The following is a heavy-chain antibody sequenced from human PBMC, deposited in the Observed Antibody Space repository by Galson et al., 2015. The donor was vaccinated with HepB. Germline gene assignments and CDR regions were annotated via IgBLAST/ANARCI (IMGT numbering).Heavy chain of an antibody. CDR2: ISWNSGSI. V-gene: IGHV3-9*01. D-gene: IGHD4-17*01. CDR1: GFTFDDYA. Sequence: SLRLSCAASGFTFDDYAMHWVRQAPGKGLEWVSGISWNSGSIGYADSVKGRFTISRDNAKNSLYLQMNSLRAEDTALYYCAKGYGDTYYYYMDVWGKGTTVTVSS. J-gene: IGHJ6*03. CDR3: AKGYGDTYYYYMDV.